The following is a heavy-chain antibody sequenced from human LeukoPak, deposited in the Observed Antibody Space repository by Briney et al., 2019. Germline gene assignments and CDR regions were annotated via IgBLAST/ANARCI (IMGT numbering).Heavy chain of an antibody. V-gene: IGHV3-66*01. CDR3: ARGPYYYDSSGYYRY. Sequence: GGSLRLSCPASGFTVSSSYMSWVRQAPGKGLEWVSVIFSGGSTYYADSVKGRFTISRDNSKNTLFLQMNSLRGEDTAVYYCARGPYYYDSSGYYRYWGQGTLVTVSS. CDR1: GFTVSSSY. CDR2: IFSGGST. D-gene: IGHD3-22*01. J-gene: IGHJ4*02.